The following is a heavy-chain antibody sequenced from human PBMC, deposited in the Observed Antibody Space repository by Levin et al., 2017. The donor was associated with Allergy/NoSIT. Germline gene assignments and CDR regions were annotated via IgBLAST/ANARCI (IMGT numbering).Heavy chain of an antibody. V-gene: IGHV3-23*01. Sequence: GGSLRLSCAASGFMFSSYAMSWVRQAPGKGLEWVSTIGGCGGSTYSADSVKGRFTISRDNSKNTLYLQMNSLRAEDTAVYYCAKEVYGAGGLYYYGLDVWGQGTTVTVSS. CDR1: GFMFSSYA. D-gene: IGHD3-10*01. J-gene: IGHJ6*02. CDR2: IGGCGGST. CDR3: AKEVYGAGGLYYYGLDV.